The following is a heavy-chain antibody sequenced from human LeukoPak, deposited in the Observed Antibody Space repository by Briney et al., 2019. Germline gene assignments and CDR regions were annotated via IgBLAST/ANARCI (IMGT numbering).Heavy chain of an antibody. CDR2: ISNSRTT. CDR1: GFTFSTYT. J-gene: IGHJ1*01. V-gene: IGHV3-23*01. Sequence: GGSLRLSCAASGFTFSTYTMSWVRQAPGKGLEWVSAISNSRTTYYADSVKGRFTISRDNSKNTLYLQMNSLRAEDTAVYYCANAVWGYYDSSGYYAEYFQHWGQGTLVTVSS. CDR3: ANAVWGYYDSSGYYAEYFQH. D-gene: IGHD3-22*01.